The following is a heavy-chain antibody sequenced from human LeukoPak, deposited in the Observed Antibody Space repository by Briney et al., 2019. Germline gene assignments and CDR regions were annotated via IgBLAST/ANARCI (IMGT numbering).Heavy chain of an antibody. J-gene: IGHJ4*02. V-gene: IGHV3-30*02. CDR3: ASYYASGLFDY. CDR2: IRYDGTDK. Sequence: GGSLRPSCAASGFTFSRYAMHWVRQAPGKGLEWVASIRYDGTDKYYQDSVKGRFTISRDNSKSTLYLQMNSLRADDAALYYCASYYASGLFDYWGQGTLVTVSS. CDR1: GFTFSRYA. D-gene: IGHD3-10*01.